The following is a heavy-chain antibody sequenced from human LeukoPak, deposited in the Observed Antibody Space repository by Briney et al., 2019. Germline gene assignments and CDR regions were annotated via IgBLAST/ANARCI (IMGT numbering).Heavy chain of an antibody. D-gene: IGHD6-19*01. J-gene: IGHJ4*02. V-gene: IGHV3-21*01. CDR1: GFTFSSYS. CDR2: ISSSSSYI. CDR3: ARDVAGTKDY. Sequence: GGSLRLSCAASGFTFSSYSMNWVRQAPGKGLEWVSSISSSSSYIYYADSVKGRFTISRDNAKNSLYPQMNSLRAEDTAVYYCARDVAGTKDYWGQGTLVTVSS.